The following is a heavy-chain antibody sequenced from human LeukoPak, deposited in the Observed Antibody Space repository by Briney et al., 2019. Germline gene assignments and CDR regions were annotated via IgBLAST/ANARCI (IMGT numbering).Heavy chain of an antibody. D-gene: IGHD2-15*01. CDR3: AKAGRRYCSGGSCYWFDY. Sequence: GRSLRLSCAASGFTFDDYAMHWVRRAPGKGLEWVSGISWNRGSIGYADSVKGRFTISRDNAKNPPYLQMNSLRAEDMALYYCAKAGRRYCSGGSCYWFDYWGQGTLVTVSS. CDR1: GFTFDDYA. J-gene: IGHJ4*02. CDR2: ISWNRGSI. V-gene: IGHV3-9*03.